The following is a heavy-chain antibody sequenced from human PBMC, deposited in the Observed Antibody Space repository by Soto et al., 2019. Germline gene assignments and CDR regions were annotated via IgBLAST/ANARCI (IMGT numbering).Heavy chain of an antibody. V-gene: IGHV3-48*02. CDR3: ARDRLGCSGGGCYSGYYGMDV. J-gene: IGHJ6*02. D-gene: IGHD2-15*01. Sequence: EVQLVESGGGLVQPGGSLRLSCAASGFTFSTYSLNWVRQAPGKGLEWVSYISSSSVTINYADSVKGRITISRDNAKNSLYLQMNSLRDEDTAVYYCARDRLGCSGGGCYSGYYGMDVWGQGTTVTVSS. CDR2: ISSSSVTI. CDR1: GFTFSTYS.